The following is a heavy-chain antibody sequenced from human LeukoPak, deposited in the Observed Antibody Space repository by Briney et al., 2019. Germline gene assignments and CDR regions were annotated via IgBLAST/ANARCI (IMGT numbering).Heavy chain of an antibody. CDR1: GGSISSYY. CDR3: ARDLVGDYYGSGSYVKWFDP. D-gene: IGHD3-10*01. V-gene: IGHV4-4*07. CDR2: IYTSGST. J-gene: IGHJ5*02. Sequence: SETLSLTCTVSGGSISSYYWSWIRQPAGKGLEWIGRIYTSGSTNYNPSLKSRVTMSVDTSKNQFSLKLSSVTAADTAVYYCARDLVGDYYGSGSYVKWFDPWGQGTLVTASS.